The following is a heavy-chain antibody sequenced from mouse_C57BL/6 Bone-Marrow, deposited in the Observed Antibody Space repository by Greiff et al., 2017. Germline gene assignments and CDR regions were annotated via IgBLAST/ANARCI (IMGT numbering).Heavy chain of an antibody. CDR1: GYTFTDYY. D-gene: IGHD2-2*01. CDR3: ARRVYGYRYYAMDY. CDR2: FYPGSGNT. V-gene: IGHV1-76*01. Sequence: QVQLQQSGAELVRPGASVKLSCKASGYTFTDYYINWVKQRPGQGLEWIARFYPGSGNTYYNEKFKGKATLTAEKSSSTAYMQLRSLTSEDSAVYFCARRVYGYRYYAMDYWGQGTSVTVSS. J-gene: IGHJ4*01.